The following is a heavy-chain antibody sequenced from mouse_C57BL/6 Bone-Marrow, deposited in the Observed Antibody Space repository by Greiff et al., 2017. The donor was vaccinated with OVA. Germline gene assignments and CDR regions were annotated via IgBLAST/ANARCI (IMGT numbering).Heavy chain of an antibody. V-gene: IGHV5-6*01. Sequence: EVQLVESGGDLVKPGGSLKLSCAASGFTFSSYGMSWVRQTPDKRLEWVATISSGGSYTYYPDSVKGRFTISRDNAKNTLYLQMSSLKSEDTAMYYCATTVAFDYWGQGTTLTVSS. CDR2: ISSGGSYT. D-gene: IGHD1-1*01. J-gene: IGHJ2*01. CDR1: GFTFSSYG. CDR3: ATTVAFDY.